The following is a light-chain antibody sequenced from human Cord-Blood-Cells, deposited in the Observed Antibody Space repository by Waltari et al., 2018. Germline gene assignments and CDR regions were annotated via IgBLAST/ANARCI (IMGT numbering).Light chain of an antibody. CDR2: EVS. Sequence: QSALTQPASVSGSPGQSITISCTGTSRDVGGYNYVSWYQQHPGKAPKLMIYEVSNRPSGVSNRFSGSMSGNTASLTISGLQAEDEADYYCSSYTSSSTRVFGTGTKVTVL. CDR1: SRDVGGYNY. CDR3: SSYTSSSTRV. J-gene: IGLJ1*01. V-gene: IGLV2-14*01.